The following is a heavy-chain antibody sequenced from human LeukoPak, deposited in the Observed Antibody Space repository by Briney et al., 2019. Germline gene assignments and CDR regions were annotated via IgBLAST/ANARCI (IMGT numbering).Heavy chain of an antibody. D-gene: IGHD5-24*01. CDR1: GFTFSSYA. J-gene: IGHJ4*02. V-gene: IGHV3-30*14. CDR2: ISYDGSNK. CDR3: ARAPRGRDGYNPYYFDY. Sequence: GRSLRLSCAASGFTFSSYAMHWVCQAPGKGLEWVAVISYDGSNKYYADSVKGRFTISRDNSKNTLYLQMNSLRAEDTAVYYCARAPRGRDGYNPYYFDYWGQGTLVTFSS.